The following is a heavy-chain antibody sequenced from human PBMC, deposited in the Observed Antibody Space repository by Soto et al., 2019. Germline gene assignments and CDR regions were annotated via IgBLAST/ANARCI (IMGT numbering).Heavy chain of an antibody. CDR1: GGSISSYY. D-gene: IGHD6-19*01. Sequence: SETLSLTCTVSGGSISSYYWSWIRQPPGKGLEWIGESNHRGSNNYSPSLKSRVTISLDTSKNQFSLKLTSVTAADTAVYYCARGGSSDWQVALDMWGQGTMVTVSS. CDR3: ARGGSSDWQVALDM. CDR2: SNHRGSN. V-gene: IGHV4-34*01. J-gene: IGHJ3*02.